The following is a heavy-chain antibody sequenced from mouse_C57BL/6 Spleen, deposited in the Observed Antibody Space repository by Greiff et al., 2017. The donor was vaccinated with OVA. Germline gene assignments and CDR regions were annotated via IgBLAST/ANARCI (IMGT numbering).Heavy chain of an antibody. CDR2: IDPENGDT. CDR3: TVYYGSSYDY. V-gene: IGHV14-4*01. D-gene: IGHD1-1*01. Sequence: EVQLQESGAELVRPGASVKLSCTASGFNIKDDYMHWVKQRPEQGLEWIGWIDPENGDTEYASKFQGKATITADTSSNTAYLQLSSLTSEDTAVYYCTVYYGSSYDYWGQGTTLTVSS. J-gene: IGHJ2*01. CDR1: GFNIKDDY.